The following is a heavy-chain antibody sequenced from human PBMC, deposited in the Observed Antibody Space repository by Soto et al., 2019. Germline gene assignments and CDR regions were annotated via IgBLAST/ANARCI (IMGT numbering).Heavy chain of an antibody. V-gene: IGHV1-2*04. CDR1: GYTFTGYY. D-gene: IGHD4-17*01. CDR2: INPNSGGT. Sequence: ASVKVSCKASGYTFTGYYMHWVRQAPGQGLEWMGWINPNSGGTNYAQKFQGWVTMTRDTSISTAYMELSRLRSDDTAVYYCARDWTTVTLYYYYGMDVWGQGTTVTVSS. J-gene: IGHJ6*02. CDR3: ARDWTTVTLYYYYGMDV.